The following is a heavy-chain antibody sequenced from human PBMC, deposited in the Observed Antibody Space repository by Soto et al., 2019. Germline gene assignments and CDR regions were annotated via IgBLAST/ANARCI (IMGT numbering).Heavy chain of an antibody. CDR1: GFTFSSYA. J-gene: IGHJ4*02. CDR2: ISSSGDST. Sequence: GGSLRLSCAASGFTFSSYAMSWVRQAPGKGLEWVSGISSSGDSTYYADSVKGRFTISRDNSKNTLYLQMNSLGAEDTAVYYCAKTVSGTKYWGQGTLVTVSS. V-gene: IGHV3-23*01. CDR3: AKTVSGTKY. D-gene: IGHD6-19*01.